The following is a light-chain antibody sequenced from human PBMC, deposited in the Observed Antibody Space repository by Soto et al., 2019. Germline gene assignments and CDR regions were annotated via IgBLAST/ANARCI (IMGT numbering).Light chain of an antibody. J-gene: IGKJ3*01. CDR3: QQRSNWPSFT. V-gene: IGKV3-11*01. CDR1: QSVSSY. CDR2: DAS. Sequence: IVVTQSPATRSVSPGERVTLSCRASQSVSSYLAWYQQKPGQPPRLLIYDASNRATGIPARFSGSGSGTDFTLTISSLEPEDFAVYYCQQRSNWPSFTFGPGTKVDIK.